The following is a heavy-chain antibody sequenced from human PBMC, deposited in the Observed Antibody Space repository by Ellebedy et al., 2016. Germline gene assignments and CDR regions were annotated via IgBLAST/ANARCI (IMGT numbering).Heavy chain of an antibody. CDR1: GFTVSSNY. V-gene: IGHV3-53*01. CDR3: ARDGPGARGGYDA. J-gene: IGHJ5*02. Sequence: GGSLRLSCAASGFTVSSNYMSWVRQAPGKGLEWVSVIYSGGSTYYADSVKGRFTISRDKSKNTLYLQMNSLRAEDTAVYYCARDGPGARGGYDAWGQGTLVTVSS. CDR2: IYSGGST. D-gene: IGHD5-12*01.